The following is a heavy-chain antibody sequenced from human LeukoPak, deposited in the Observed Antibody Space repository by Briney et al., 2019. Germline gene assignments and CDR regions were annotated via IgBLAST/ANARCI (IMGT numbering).Heavy chain of an antibody. CDR3: AELGITMIGGV. D-gene: IGHD3-10*02. CDR1: GFTFSSYE. V-gene: IGHV3-48*03. Sequence: GGSLRLSCAASGFTFSSYEMNWVRQARGKGLEWVSYISSSGSTIYYADPVKGRFTISRDNAKNSLYLQMNSLRAEDTAVYYCAELGITMIGGVWGKGTTVTISS. CDR2: ISSSGSTI. J-gene: IGHJ6*04.